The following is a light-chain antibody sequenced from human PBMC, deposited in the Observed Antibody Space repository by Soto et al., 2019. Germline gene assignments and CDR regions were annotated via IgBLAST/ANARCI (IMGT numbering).Light chain of an antibody. CDR3: QQVNSYPYT. Sequence: DIQLTQSPSFLSASVGDRVTITCRASQAISSYLAWYQQKPGRPPKLLIYAASTLHSGVPSRFSGSGSGTEFTLTISSLQPADFATYLCQQVNSYPYTFGQGTKVEIK. V-gene: IGKV1-9*01. CDR1: QAISSY. CDR2: AAS. J-gene: IGKJ2*01.